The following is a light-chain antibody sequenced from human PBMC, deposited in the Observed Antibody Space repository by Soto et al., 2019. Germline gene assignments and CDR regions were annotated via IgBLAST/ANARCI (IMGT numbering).Light chain of an antibody. J-gene: IGKJ1*01. Sequence: EIVLTQSPGTLSLSPGERATLSCRASQSVSSSYLAWYQQKPGQAPRLLIYGASSRATGIPDRFSGSGSGTDFPLTITRLEPEDSAVYYCQQYGSASTWTFGQGAKVEIK. CDR1: QSVSSSY. V-gene: IGKV3-20*01. CDR2: GAS. CDR3: QQYGSASTWT.